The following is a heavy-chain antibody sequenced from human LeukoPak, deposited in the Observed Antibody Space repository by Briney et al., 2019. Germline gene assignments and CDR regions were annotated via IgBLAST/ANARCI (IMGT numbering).Heavy chain of an antibody. V-gene: IGHV4-59*01. Sequence: SETLSLTCTVSGGSISSYYWSWIRQPPGKGLEWIGYIYYSGSTNYNPSLKSRVTISVDTSKNQFSLKLSSVTAADTAVYYCARTTFGELLFMDVWGKGTTVTISS. J-gene: IGHJ6*04. CDR1: GGSISSYY. D-gene: IGHD3-10*01. CDR3: ARTTFGELLFMDV. CDR2: IYYSGST.